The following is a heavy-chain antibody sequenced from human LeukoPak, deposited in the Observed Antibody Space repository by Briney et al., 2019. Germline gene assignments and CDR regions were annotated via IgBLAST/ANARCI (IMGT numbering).Heavy chain of an antibody. Sequence: SETLSLTCTVSGGSISSYYWSWIRQPPGKGLEWIGYIYYSGSTNYNPSLKSRVTISVDTSKNQFSLKLSSVTAADTAVHYCARAVYDFWSGYFDYWGQGTLVTVSS. V-gene: IGHV4-59*01. CDR2: IYYSGST. J-gene: IGHJ4*02. CDR1: GGSISSYY. CDR3: ARAVYDFWSGYFDY. D-gene: IGHD3-3*01.